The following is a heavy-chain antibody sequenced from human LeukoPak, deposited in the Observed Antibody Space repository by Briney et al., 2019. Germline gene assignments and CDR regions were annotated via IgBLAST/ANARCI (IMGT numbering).Heavy chain of an antibody. CDR2: ISGGGTLI. J-gene: IGHJ6*02. V-gene: IGHV3-48*03. CDR3: ARRLPYYGMDV. D-gene: IGHD5-18*01. CDR1: GFTFSSYE. Sequence: GGSLRLSCAASGFTFSSYEMNWVRQAPGKGLEWVSNISGGGTLIYYADSVKGRFTISRDNAKNSLYLQMNSLRAEDTAVYYCARRLPYYGMDVWGQGTPVTVSS.